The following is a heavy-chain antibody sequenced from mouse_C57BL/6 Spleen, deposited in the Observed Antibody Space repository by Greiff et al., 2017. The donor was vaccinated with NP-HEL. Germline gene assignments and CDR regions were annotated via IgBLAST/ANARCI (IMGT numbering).Heavy chain of an antibody. V-gene: IGHV1-7*01. Sequence: VKLMESGAELAKPGASVKLSCKASGYTFTSYWMHWVKQRPGQGLEWIGYINPSSGYTKYNQKFKNKATLTADKSSSTAFMQLSSLTYEDSAVYYCARPLIYYDHDATPYYAMDYWGQGTSVTVSS. D-gene: IGHD2-4*01. CDR3: ARPLIYYDHDATPYYAMDY. CDR2: INPSSGYT. J-gene: IGHJ4*01. CDR1: GYTFTSYW.